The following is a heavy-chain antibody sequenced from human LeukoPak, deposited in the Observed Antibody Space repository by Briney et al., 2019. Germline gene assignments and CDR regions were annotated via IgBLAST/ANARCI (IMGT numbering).Heavy chain of an antibody. CDR3: ARDSYGDYAFDY. J-gene: IGHJ4*02. V-gene: IGHV3-7*01. CDR2: TKQDGSEK. D-gene: IGHD4-17*01. CDR1: GFSFSSNG. Sequence: PGGSLRLSCAVSGFSFSSNGTYWVRQPPGKGLGWVANTKQDGSEKNYVDSVKGPFTISRDNATSSLYLQMNSPRAEDTAVYSCARDSYGDYAFDYWGQGTLVTVSS.